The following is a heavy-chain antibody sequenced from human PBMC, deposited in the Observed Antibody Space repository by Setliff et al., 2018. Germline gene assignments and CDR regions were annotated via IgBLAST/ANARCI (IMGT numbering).Heavy chain of an antibody. CDR2: INPNSGGT. Sequence: ASVKVSCKASGYTFTGYYMHWVRQAPGQGLEWMGWINPNSGGTNYAQKFQGWVTMTRDTSISTAYRELSRLRSDDTAVYYCARSVHGDYVRLRQNNWLDPWGQGTLVTVSS. D-gene: IGHD4-17*01. CDR1: GYTFTGYY. V-gene: IGHV1-2*04. CDR3: ARSVHGDYVRLRQNNWLDP. J-gene: IGHJ5*02.